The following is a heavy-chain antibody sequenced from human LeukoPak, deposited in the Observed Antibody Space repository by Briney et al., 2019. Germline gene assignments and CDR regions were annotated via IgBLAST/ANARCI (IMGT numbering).Heavy chain of an antibody. J-gene: IGHJ4*02. CDR3: ARATSANEYSYGFHFDY. V-gene: IGHV1-69*01. D-gene: IGHD5-18*01. Sequence: SVKVSCKASGGTFSSYAINWVRQAPGQGLEWMGAIIPSFGTVKYAQKFQGRVTMTADESTSTAYMDLNYLRSDDTAVYCARATSANEYSYGFHFDYWGQGTLVTVSS. CDR1: GGTFSSYA. CDR2: IIPSFGTV.